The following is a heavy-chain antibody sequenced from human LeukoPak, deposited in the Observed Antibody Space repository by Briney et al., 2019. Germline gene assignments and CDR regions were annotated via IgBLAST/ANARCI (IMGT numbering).Heavy chain of an antibody. D-gene: IGHD6-13*01. CDR3: ARDTGYSNSWYLGY. V-gene: IGHV3-66*01. Sequence: GGSLRLSCAASGFTVSSNYMSWVRQAPGKGLEWVSVIYSGGSTYYADSVKGRFTISRDNSKNTLYLQMNSLRAEDTAVYYCARDTGYSNSWYLGYWGQGTLVTVSS. J-gene: IGHJ4*02. CDR2: IYSGGST. CDR1: GFTVSSNY.